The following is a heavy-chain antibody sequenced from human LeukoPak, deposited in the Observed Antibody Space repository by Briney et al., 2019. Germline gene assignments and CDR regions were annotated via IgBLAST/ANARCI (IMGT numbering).Heavy chain of an antibody. CDR2: IYPGDSDT. V-gene: IGHV5-51*01. J-gene: IGHJ3*02. CDR3: ARQLNWNDDAFDI. Sequence: GESLRISCKGSGYSLTSYWIGWVRQMPGKGLEWMGIIYPGDSDTRYSPSFQGQVTISADKSISTAYLQWSSLKASDTAMYYCARQLNWNDDAFDIWGQGTMVTVSS. CDR1: GYSLTSYW. D-gene: IGHD1-1*01.